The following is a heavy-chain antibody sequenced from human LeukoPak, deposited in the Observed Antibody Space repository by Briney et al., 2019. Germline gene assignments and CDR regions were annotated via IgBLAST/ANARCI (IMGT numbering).Heavy chain of an antibody. CDR2: INPNSGGT. D-gene: IGHD5-12*01. V-gene: IGHV1-2*02. CDR3: ARDLRGYSGYDPYYFDY. Sequence: ASVTVSCKASGYTFTGYYMHWVRQAPGQGLEWMGWINPNSGGTNYAQKFQGRVTMTRDTSISTAYMELSRLRSDDTAVYYCARDLRGYSGYDPYYFDYWGQGTLVTVSS. J-gene: IGHJ4*02. CDR1: GYTFTGYY.